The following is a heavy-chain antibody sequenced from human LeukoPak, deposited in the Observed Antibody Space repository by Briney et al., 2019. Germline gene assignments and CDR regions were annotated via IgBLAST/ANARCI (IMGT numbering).Heavy chain of an antibody. V-gene: IGHV1-69*05. CDR3: ARVSYCSSTSCPNWFDP. CDR1: GGTFSSYA. Sequence: GASVKVSCKASGGTFSSYAISWVRQAPGQGLEWMGGIIPIFGTANYAQKFQGRVTITTAESTSTAYMELSSLRSEDTAVYYCARVSYCSSTSCPNWFDPWGQGTLVTVSS. D-gene: IGHD2-2*01. J-gene: IGHJ5*02. CDR2: IIPIFGTA.